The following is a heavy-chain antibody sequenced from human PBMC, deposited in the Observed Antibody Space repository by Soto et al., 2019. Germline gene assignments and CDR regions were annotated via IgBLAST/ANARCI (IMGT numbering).Heavy chain of an antibody. CDR3: AKVPLRHNIAVFDS. D-gene: IGHD1-1*01. J-gene: IGHJ4*02. CDR1: GYTFSSYA. Sequence: TGGSLRLSCAASGYTFSSYAMSWVRQAPGKGLEWVSAISGSGANTYDADSVKGRFTISRDNSKNTLSVQMNSLRVEDTAIYYCAKVPLRHNIAVFDSWGQGTLVTVSS. CDR2: ISGSGANT. V-gene: IGHV3-23*01.